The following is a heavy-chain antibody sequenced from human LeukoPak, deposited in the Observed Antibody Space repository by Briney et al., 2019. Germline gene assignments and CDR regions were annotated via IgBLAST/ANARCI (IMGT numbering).Heavy chain of an antibody. Sequence: SETLSLTCTVSGGSISTYYWSWIRQPPGKGLEWIGYIYYTGSTSYNPSLKSRVTMSVDTSKNQFSLKLSSVTAADTAVYYCARVYYYDSSGYLNWFDPWGQGTLVTVSS. J-gene: IGHJ5*02. V-gene: IGHV4-59*01. CDR2: IYYTGST. CDR1: GGSISTYY. D-gene: IGHD3-22*01. CDR3: ARVYYYDSSGYLNWFDP.